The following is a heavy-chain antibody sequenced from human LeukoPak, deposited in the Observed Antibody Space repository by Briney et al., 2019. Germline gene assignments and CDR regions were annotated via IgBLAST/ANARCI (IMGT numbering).Heavy chain of an antibody. Sequence: PSETLSLTCAVYGGSFSGYYWTWIRQPPGKELEWIGEIIDTGSTKYNSSLKSRVTISVDTSKNQFSLSLDSVTAADTAVYYCARGLASGYPPIPFDYWGQGTLVTVSS. CDR1: GGSFSGYY. CDR3: ARGLASGYPPIPFDY. J-gene: IGHJ4*02. D-gene: IGHD3-3*01. CDR2: IIDTGST. V-gene: IGHV4-34*12.